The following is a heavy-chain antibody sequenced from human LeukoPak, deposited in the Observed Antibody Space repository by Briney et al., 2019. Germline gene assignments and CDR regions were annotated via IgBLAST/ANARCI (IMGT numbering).Heavy chain of an antibody. Sequence: GGSLRLSCAASGFTFSDYSMNWVRQAPGRGLEWISYIGIDSGNTNYADSVKGRFTISGDKAKNSLYLQMNSLRVEDTAVYYCARDYKYAFDNWGQGTLVTVSP. CDR3: ARDYKYAFDN. CDR1: GFTFSDYS. J-gene: IGHJ4*02. D-gene: IGHD5-24*01. V-gene: IGHV3-48*01. CDR2: IGIDSGNT.